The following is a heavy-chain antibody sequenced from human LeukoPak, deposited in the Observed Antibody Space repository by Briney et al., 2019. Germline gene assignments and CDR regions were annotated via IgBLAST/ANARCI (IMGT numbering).Heavy chain of an antibody. CDR1: GYTFTGYY. J-gene: IGHJ3*02. V-gene: IGHV1-2*02. D-gene: IGHD1-26*01. CDR2: INPNSGGT. CDR3: ARDQSPRELLADAFDI. Sequence: ASVKVSCKASGYTFTGYYMHWLRQAPGQGLEWMGWINPNSGGTNYAQKFQGRVTMTRDTSISTAYMELSRLRSDDTAVYYCARDQSPRELLADAFDIWGQGTMVTVSS.